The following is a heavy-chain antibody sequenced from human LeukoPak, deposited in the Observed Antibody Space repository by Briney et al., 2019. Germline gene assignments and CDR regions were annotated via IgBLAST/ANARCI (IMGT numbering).Heavy chain of an antibody. D-gene: IGHD3-22*01. Sequence: GESLKISCKGSGYSFTTYWIGWVRQMPGKGLEWMGIIYPGDSDTRYSPPFQGQVTISADKSISTAYLQWSSLKASDTAMYYCARIYDTSGYGAFDIWGQGTMVTVSS. V-gene: IGHV5-51*01. CDR1: GYSFTTYW. CDR2: IYPGDSDT. J-gene: IGHJ3*02. CDR3: ARIYDTSGYGAFDI.